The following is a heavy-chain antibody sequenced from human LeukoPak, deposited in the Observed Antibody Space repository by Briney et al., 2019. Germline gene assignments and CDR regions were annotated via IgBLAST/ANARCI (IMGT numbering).Heavy chain of an antibody. V-gene: IGHV4-59*01. J-gene: IGHJ4*02. CDR1: GGSISSYY. CDR2: IYYSGST. Sequence: SETLSLTCTVSGGSISSYYWSWVRQPPGKGLEWIGYIYYSGSTNYNPSLKSRVTISVDTSKNQFSLKLGSVTAADTAVYYCARTAGYSSAAFDYWGQGTLVTVSS. D-gene: IGHD6-19*01. CDR3: ARTAGYSSAAFDY.